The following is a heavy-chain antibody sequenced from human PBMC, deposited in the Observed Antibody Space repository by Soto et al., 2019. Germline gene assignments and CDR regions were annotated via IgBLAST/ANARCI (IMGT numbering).Heavy chain of an antibody. Sequence: SVKVSCKASGGTFSSYAISWVRQAPGQGLEWMGGIIPIFGTANYAQKFQGRVTITADESTSTAYMELSSLRSEDTAVYYCASPQTYNWNYAGWFEPWGQGTRVTVSA. CDR3: ASPQTYNWNYAGWFEP. J-gene: IGHJ5*02. CDR1: GGTFSSYA. CDR2: IIPIFGTA. D-gene: IGHD1-7*01. V-gene: IGHV1-69*13.